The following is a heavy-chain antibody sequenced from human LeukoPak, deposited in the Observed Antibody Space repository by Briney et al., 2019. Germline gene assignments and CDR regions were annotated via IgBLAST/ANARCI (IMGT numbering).Heavy chain of an antibody. J-gene: IGHJ5*02. Sequence: HPGGSLRLSCAASGLTFRNYWFHWVRQAPGKGLVWVSHFHGDGSRTSYAESVKGRFTISKDNRRNIVYLQMNSLTVEDTAMYYCTRNPDGRNWFNPWGQGTLVTVFS. CDR3: TRNPDGRNWFNP. CDR1: GLTFRNYW. CDR2: FHGDGSRT. D-gene: IGHD1-14*01. V-gene: IGHV3-74*01.